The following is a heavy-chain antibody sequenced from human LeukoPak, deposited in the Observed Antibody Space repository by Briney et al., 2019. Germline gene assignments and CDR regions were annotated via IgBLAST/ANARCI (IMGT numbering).Heavy chain of an antibody. CDR1: GGSISSYY. V-gene: IGHV4-59*01. D-gene: IGHD3-9*01. CDR2: IYYSGST. Sequence: SETLSLTCTVSGGSISSYYWNWIRQPPGKGLEWIGYIYYSGSTNYNPSLKSRVTISVDTSKNQFSLKLSSVTAADTAVYYCARTLLRYFDWLLGYWGQGTLVTVSS. J-gene: IGHJ4*02. CDR3: ARTLLRYFDWLLGY.